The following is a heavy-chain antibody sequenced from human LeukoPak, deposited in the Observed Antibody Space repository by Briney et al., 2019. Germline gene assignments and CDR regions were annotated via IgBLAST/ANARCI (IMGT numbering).Heavy chain of an antibody. V-gene: IGHV3-7*01. CDR3: VRLAHDYSYYYYYYMDV. D-gene: IGHD4-11*01. J-gene: IGHJ6*03. CDR1: GFTFSSHW. CDR2: IKKDGSEK. Sequence: PGGSLRLSCAASGFTFSSHWMSWVRQAPGKGLEWVANIKKDGSEKYYVDSVKGRFTISRDNTKNSLYLQMNSLRAEDTALYYCVRLAHDYSYYYYYYMDVWGKGTTVTVSS.